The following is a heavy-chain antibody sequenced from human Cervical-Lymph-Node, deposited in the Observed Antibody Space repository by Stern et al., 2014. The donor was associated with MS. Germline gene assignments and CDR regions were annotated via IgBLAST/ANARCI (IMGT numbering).Heavy chain of an antibody. CDR1: GFSLSNAGLG. D-gene: IGHD6-25*01. Sequence: QINLKESGPVLVKPTETLTLTCTVSGFSLSNAGLGVAWIRQPPGKPLEWLAHILSNDDKSYSTSLKTRLTISRDTPKSQVVLTMSTMDPVDTATYYCARVNITSGIDKWGQGTLVTVSS. J-gene: IGHJ4*02. V-gene: IGHV2-26*01. CDR2: ILSNDDK. CDR3: ARVNITSGIDK.